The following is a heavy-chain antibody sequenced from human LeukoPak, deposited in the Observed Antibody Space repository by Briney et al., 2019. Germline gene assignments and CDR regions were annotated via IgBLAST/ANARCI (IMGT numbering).Heavy chain of an antibody. V-gene: IGHV3-66*01. CDR1: GFTVSSNY. J-gene: IGHJ3*02. CDR2: IYSGGST. CDR3: ARGGSSYCSGGSCYSGALDI. Sequence: GGSLRLSCAASGFTVSSNYMSWVRQAPGKGLEWVSVIYSGGSTYYADSVKGRFTISRDNSKNTLYLQMNSLRAEDTAVYYCARGGSSYCSGGSCYSGALDIWGQGTMVTVSS. D-gene: IGHD2-15*01.